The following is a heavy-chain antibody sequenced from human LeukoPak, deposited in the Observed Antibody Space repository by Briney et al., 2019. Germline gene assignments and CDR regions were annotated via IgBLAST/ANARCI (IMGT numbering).Heavy chain of an antibody. D-gene: IGHD3-10*01. CDR1: GGSISSYY. CDR2: IYYSGST. J-gene: IGHJ4*02. CDR3: ARDSSGSLYFDY. V-gene: IGHV4-59*01. Sequence: PSETLSLTCTVSGGSISSYYWSWIRQPPGKGLEWIGYIYYSGSTNYNPSLKSRVTISVDTSKNQFSRKLSSVTAADTAVYYCARDSSGSLYFDYWGQGTLVTVSS.